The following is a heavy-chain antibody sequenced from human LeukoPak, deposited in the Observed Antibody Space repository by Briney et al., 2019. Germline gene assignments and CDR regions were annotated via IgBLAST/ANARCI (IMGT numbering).Heavy chain of an antibody. CDR2: IYYSGST. Sequence: SETLSLTCTVSGGSVSSGSYYWSWIRQPPGKGLEWIGYIYYSGSTNYNPSLKSRVTISVDTSKNQFSLKLSSVTAADTAVYYCARGASGSWYTIGYWGQGTLVTVSS. J-gene: IGHJ4*02. CDR1: GGSVSSGSYY. D-gene: IGHD6-13*01. CDR3: ARGASGSWYTIGY. V-gene: IGHV4-61*01.